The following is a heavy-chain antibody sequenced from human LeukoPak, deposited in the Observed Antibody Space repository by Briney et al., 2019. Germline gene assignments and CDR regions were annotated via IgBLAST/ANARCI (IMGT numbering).Heavy chain of an antibody. CDR3: ATLSVVVVPAELN. CDR1: GFTFSSYS. V-gene: IGHV3-21*04. CDR2: ISGSSSYI. D-gene: IGHD2-15*01. J-gene: IGHJ4*02. Sequence: NPGGSLRLSCAASGFTFSSYSMNWVRQAPGKGLEWVSSISGSSSYIYYADSVKGRFTISRDNAKNSLYLQMNSLRAEDTAVYYCATLSVVVVPAELNWGQGTLVTVSS.